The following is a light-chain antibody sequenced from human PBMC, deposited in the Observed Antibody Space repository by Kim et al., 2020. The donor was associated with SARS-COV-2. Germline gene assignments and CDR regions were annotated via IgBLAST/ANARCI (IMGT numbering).Light chain of an antibody. J-gene: IGKJ3*01. V-gene: IGKV3-15*01. Sequence: VSPGERATLSCRASQSIGNSLAWYQQRPGQGPRRLIYGASTRATDIPARFSGSGSGTEFTLTISRLQSEDFAVYYCQEYNYWPFTFGPGTKVDIK. CDR1: QSIGNS. CDR2: GAS. CDR3: QEYNYWPFT.